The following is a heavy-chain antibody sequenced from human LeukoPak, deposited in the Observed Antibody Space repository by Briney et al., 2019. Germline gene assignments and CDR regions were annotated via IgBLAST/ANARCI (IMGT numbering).Heavy chain of an antibody. CDR3: ARDSRITMVRGVMGY. Sequence: GASVKVSCETSGYTFNIYGITWVRQAPGQGLEWMGWTSGYNSNTHYAEKFEGRVTMTRDTSTSTVYMELSSLRSEDTAVYYCARDSRITMVRGVMGYWGQGTLVTVSS. V-gene: IGHV1-18*01. CDR2: TSGYNSNT. D-gene: IGHD3-10*01. J-gene: IGHJ4*02. CDR1: GYTFNIYG.